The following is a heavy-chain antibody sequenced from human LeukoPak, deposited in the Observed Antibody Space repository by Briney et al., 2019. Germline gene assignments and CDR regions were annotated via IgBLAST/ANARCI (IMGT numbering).Heavy chain of an antibody. J-gene: IGHJ4*02. V-gene: IGHV1-8*01. CDR2: MNPNSGNT. D-gene: IGHD2-2*02. CDR3: ARVRCRYQLLYGY. CDR1: GYTFTSYD. Sequence: ASVKVSCKASGYTFTSYDINWVRQATGQGLEWMGWMNPNSGNTGYAQKFQGRVTMTRNTSISTAYMELSSLRSEDTAVYYCARVRCRYQLLYGYWGQGTLVTVSS.